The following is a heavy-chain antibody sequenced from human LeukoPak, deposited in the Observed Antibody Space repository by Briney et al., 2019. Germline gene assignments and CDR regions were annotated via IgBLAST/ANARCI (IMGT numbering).Heavy chain of an antibody. CDR1: GFTFDDYA. CDR2: ISWNSGSI. V-gene: IGHV3-9*01. D-gene: IGHD3-10*01. CDR3: AKTLWFGELSED. Sequence: SGGSLGLSCAASGFTFDDYAMHWVRQAPGKGLEWVSGISWNSGSIGYADSVKGRFTISRDNSKNTLYLQMNSLRAEDTAVYYCAKTLWFGELSEDWGQGTLVTVSS. J-gene: IGHJ4*02.